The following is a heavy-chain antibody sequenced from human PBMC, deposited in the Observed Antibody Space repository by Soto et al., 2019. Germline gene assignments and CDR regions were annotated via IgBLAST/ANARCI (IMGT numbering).Heavy chain of an antibody. J-gene: IGHJ5*02. CDR3: ARGGRRAARRGNWFDP. CDR1: GGSFSGYY. Sequence: SETLSLTCAVYGGSFSGYYWSWIRQPPGKGLEWIGEINHSGSTNYNPSLKSRVTISVDTSKNQFSLKLSSVTAADTAVYYCARGGRRAARRGNWFDPWGQGTLVTVSS. CDR2: INHSGST. V-gene: IGHV4-34*01. D-gene: IGHD6-6*01.